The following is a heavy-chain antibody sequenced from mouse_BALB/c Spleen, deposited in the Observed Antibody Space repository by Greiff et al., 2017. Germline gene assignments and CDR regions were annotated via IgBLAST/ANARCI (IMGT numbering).Heavy chain of an antibody. D-gene: IGHD1-1*01. CDR3: ATYASYPYAMDY. CDR1: GFNIKDYY. CDR2: IDPENGNT. Sequence: VQLQQSGAELVRPGALVKLSCKASGFNIKDYYMHWVKQRPEQGLEWIGWIDPENGNTIYDPKFQGKASITADTSSNTAYLQLSSLTSEDTAVYYCATYASYPYAMDYWGQGTSVTVSS. J-gene: IGHJ4*01. V-gene: IGHV14-1*02.